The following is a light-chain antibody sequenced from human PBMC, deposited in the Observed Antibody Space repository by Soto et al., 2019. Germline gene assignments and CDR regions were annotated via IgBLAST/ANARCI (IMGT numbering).Light chain of an antibody. Sequence: DIQMTQSPSTLSASVGDRVTITCRASQSISSWLAWYQQKPGKAPKLLIYDASSLESGVPSRFSGSGSGTELTLTISTLQPDDFATPYCQQYNSDSWTFGQATKVDIK. J-gene: IGKJ1*01. CDR2: DAS. CDR1: QSISSW. CDR3: QQYNSDSWT. V-gene: IGKV1-5*01.